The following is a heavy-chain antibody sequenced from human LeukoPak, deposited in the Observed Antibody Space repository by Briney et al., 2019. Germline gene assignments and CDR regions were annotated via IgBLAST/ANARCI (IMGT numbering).Heavy chain of an antibody. V-gene: IGHV4-59*01. Sequence: SETLSLTCTVSGGSISSYYWSWIRQPPGKGLEWIGYIYYSGSTNYNPSLKSRVTISVDTSKNQFSLKLSSVTAADTAVYYCARDISGVLDYWGQGTLVTVSS. CDR2: IYYSGST. CDR3: ARDISGVLDY. D-gene: IGHD3-10*01. CDR1: GGSISSYY. J-gene: IGHJ4*02.